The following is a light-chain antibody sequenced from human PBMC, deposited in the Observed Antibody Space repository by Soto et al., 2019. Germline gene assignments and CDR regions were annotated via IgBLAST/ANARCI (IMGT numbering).Light chain of an antibody. V-gene: IGKV1-5*01. CDR2: DVS. CDR1: QSIGGW. Sequence: DIQMTQSPSTLSASVGDRVTITCRASQSIGGWLAWYQQKPGKAPKLLIYDVSSLECVVTSRFSGIGSGTACTLTISRLQPDDFAAYYCQQYKCYPLTFGGGTKVESK. J-gene: IGKJ4*01. CDR3: QQYKCYPLT.